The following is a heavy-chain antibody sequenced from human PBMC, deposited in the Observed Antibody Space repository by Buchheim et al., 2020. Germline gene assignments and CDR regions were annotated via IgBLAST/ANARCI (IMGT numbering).Heavy chain of an antibody. CDR1: GFTFSSYW. CDR2: IKQDGSEK. CDR3: ARDVLLWFRELSMFDY. Sequence: EVQLVESGGGLVQPGGSLRLSCAASGFTFSSYWMSWVRQAPGKGLEWVANIKQDGSEKYYVDSVKGRFTLSRANAKKYMYLQMNSLRAEDTAVYYCARDVLLWFRELSMFDYWGQGTL. D-gene: IGHD3-10*01. V-gene: IGHV3-7*01. J-gene: IGHJ4*02.